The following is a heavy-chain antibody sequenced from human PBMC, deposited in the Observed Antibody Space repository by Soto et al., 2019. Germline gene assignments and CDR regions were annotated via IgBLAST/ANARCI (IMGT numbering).Heavy chain of an antibody. Sequence: ASVKVSCKASGGTFSSYAISWVRQAPGQGLEWVGGIIPIFGTANYAQKFQGRVTITADESTSTAYMELSSLRSEDTAVYYCARSIITIFGVDYYYYGMDVWGQGTTVTVSS. J-gene: IGHJ6*02. CDR1: GGTFSSYA. D-gene: IGHD3-3*01. V-gene: IGHV1-69*13. CDR2: IIPIFGTA. CDR3: ARSIITIFGVDYYYYGMDV.